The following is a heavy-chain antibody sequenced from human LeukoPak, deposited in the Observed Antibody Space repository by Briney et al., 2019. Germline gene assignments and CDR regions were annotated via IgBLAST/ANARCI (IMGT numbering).Heavy chain of an antibody. V-gene: IGHV4-34*01. CDR2: INHSGST. D-gene: IGHD2-2*01. CDR1: GGSFSGYY. Sequence: SETLSLTCAVYGGSFSGYYWSWIRQPPGKGLEWIGEINHSGSTSYNPSLKSRVTISVDTSKNQFSLKLSSVTAADTAVYYCARFYCSSTSCYGFFDYWGQGTLVTVSS. CDR3: ARFYCSSTSCYGFFDY. J-gene: IGHJ4*02.